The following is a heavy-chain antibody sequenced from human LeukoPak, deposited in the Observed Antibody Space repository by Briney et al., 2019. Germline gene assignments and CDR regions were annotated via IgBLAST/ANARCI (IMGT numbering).Heavy chain of an antibody. Sequence: ASVKVSCKASGHTLTEISMHWVRQAPGKGFEWMGGVDPEDGETIYAQKFQGRVTMTDNPSTDTAYMELSSLGSEDTAVYYCVTHFDSSGPDAFDIWGQGTMVTVSS. D-gene: IGHD3-22*01. CDR3: VTHFDSSGPDAFDI. CDR2: VDPEDGET. V-gene: IGHV1-24*01. CDR1: GHTLTEIS. J-gene: IGHJ3*02.